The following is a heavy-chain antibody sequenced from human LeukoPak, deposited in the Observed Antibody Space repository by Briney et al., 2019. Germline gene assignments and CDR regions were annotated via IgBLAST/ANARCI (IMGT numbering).Heavy chain of an antibody. CDR2: INPSGGST. J-gene: IGHJ4*02. V-gene: IGHV1-46*01. Sequence: ASVKVSCKASGYTFTSYYMHWVRQAPGQGLGWMGIINPSGGSTSYAQKFQGRVTMTRDTSTSTVYMELSSLRSEDTAVYYCARDRHNDSSGYYPLWYWGQGTLVTVSS. D-gene: IGHD3-22*01. CDR1: GYTFTSYY. CDR3: ARDRHNDSSGYYPLWY.